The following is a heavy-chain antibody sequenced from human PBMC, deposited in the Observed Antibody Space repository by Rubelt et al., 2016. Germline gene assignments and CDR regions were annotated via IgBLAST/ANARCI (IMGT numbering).Heavy chain of an antibody. CDR2: ISHSGSS. Sequence: QLQLQESGPGRVKPSETLSLSCTVSGGSISSPSFSWGWIRQPPGKGLEWIGEISHSGSSTYNPSLESRVTISIDTSKNQFSLRLSSVTAADTAVYYCAGGYGFDPFESWGKGTPVTVSS. CDR1: GGSISSPSFS. D-gene: IGHD5-18*01. CDR3: AGGYGFDPFES. V-gene: IGHV4-39*07. J-gene: IGHJ4*02.